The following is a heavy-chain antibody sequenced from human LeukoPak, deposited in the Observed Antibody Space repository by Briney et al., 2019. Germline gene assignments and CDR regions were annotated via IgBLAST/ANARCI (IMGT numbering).Heavy chain of an antibody. CDR2: MSRDWTTT. J-gene: IGHJ4*02. Sequence: GRSLRLSCAASGFTFSNYWMHWVRHAPRKGLVLVSRMSRDWTTTTYADSVKGRFTISRDNAKNTLHLQMNSVRADETAVYYCAGGVGGSDDYWGQGTLVTVSS. CDR3: AGGVGGSDDY. CDR1: GFTFSNYW. D-gene: IGHD5-12*01. V-gene: IGHV3-74*01.